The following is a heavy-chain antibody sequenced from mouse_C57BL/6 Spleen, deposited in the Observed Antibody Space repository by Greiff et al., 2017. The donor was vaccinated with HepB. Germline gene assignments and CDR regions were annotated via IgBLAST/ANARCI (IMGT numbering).Heavy chain of an antibody. V-gene: IGHV5-17*01. CDR1: GFTFSDYG. D-gene: IGHD1-1*01. CDR2: ISSGSSTI. Sequence: EVQRVESGGGLVKPGGSLKLSCAASGFTFSDYGMHWVRQAPEKGLEWVAYISSGSSTIYYADTVKGRFTISRDNAKNTLFLQMTSLRSEDTAMYYCAKAFYYGSSHPFFDYWGQGTTLTVSS. J-gene: IGHJ2*01. CDR3: AKAFYYGSSHPFFDY.